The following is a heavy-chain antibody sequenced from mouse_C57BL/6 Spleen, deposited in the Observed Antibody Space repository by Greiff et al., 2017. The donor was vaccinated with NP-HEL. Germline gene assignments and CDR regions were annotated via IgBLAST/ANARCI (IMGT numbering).Heavy chain of an antibody. CDR2: INYDGSST. CDR3: AREPIYYGYDGAYWYFDV. J-gene: IGHJ1*03. CDR1: GFTFSDYY. D-gene: IGHD2-2*01. V-gene: IGHV5-16*01. Sequence: EVKLEESEGGLVQPGSSMKLSCTASGFTFSDYYMAWVRQVPEKGLEWVANINYDGSSTYYLDSLKSRFIISRDNAKNILYLQMSSLKSEDTATYYCAREPIYYGYDGAYWYFDVWGTGTTVTVSS.